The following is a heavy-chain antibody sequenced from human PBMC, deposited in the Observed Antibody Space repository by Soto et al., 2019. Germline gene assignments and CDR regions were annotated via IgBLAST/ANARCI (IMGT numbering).Heavy chain of an antibody. D-gene: IGHD3-22*01. CDR3: ARVYGLTTYNWFDP. V-gene: IGHV4-31*03. Sequence: QVQLQESGPGLVKPSQTLSLTCTVSGGSISSGGYYWSWIRQHPGKGLEWLGYIWYSGSTYYHPSLKSRRTISVDTSKNQFSLKLSSVTAADTAVYYCARVYGLTTYNWFDPWGQGTLVTVSS. CDR2: IWYSGST. J-gene: IGHJ5*02. CDR1: GGSISSGGYY.